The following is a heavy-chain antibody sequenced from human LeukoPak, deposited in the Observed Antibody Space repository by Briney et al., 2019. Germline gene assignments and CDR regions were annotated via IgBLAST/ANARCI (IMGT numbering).Heavy chain of an antibody. J-gene: IGHJ6*03. D-gene: IGHD6-13*01. CDR2: IYYSGGT. CDR3: ARRAAAVGTYYMDV. CDR1: GGSISGYY. V-gene: IGHV4-59*01. Sequence: SETLSLTCTVSGGSISGYYWTWIRQPPGKGLEWVGYIYYSGGTNYNPSVKSRVTISVDTSKNQFSLKLSSVTAADTAVYYCARRAAAVGTYYMDVWGKGTTVTVSS.